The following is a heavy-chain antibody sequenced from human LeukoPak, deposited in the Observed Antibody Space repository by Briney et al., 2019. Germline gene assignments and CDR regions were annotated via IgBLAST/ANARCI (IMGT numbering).Heavy chain of an antibody. CDR3: AGGYCSSTTCPFDY. CDR1: GYTFTGYY. J-gene: IGHJ4*02. D-gene: IGHD2-2*01. CDR2: INPNSGGT. Sequence: ASVKVSCKASGYTFTGYYMHWVRQAPGQGLEWMGWINPNSGGTNYAQNFQGRATMTRDTSTSTAFMELSRLRSDDTAVYYCAGGYCSSTTCPFDYWGQGTLVTVSS. V-gene: IGHV1-2*02.